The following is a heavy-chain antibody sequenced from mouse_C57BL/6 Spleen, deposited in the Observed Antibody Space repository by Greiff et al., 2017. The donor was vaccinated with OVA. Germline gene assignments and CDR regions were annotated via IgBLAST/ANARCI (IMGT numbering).Heavy chain of an antibody. V-gene: IGHV1-80*01. J-gene: IGHJ4*01. CDR2: IYPGDGDT. D-gene: IGHD1-1*01. Sequence: QVQLQQSGAELVKPGASVKISCKASGYAFSSYWMNWVKQRPGKGLEWIGQIYPGDGDTNYNGKVKGKATLTADKSSSTAYMQLSSLTSEDSAVYFCAPYYYGSSYNYAMDYWGQGTSVTVSS. CDR1: GYAFSSYW. CDR3: APYYYGSSYNYAMDY.